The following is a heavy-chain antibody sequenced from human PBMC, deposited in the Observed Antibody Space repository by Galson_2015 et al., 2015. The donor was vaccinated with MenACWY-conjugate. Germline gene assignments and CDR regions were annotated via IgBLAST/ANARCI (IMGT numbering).Heavy chain of an antibody. D-gene: IGHD2-21*01. CDR2: ISYSGDT. CDR3: ARHLYGGGECYFCYFDY. CDR1: GGSISGYY. J-gene: IGHJ4*02. Sequence: SETLSLTCPVSGGSISGYYWSWIRQSPGKGLEWLGYISYSGDTNYNPSLKSRVAISVDTSTNRFSLSLSSVTAADTAMYYCARHLYGGGECYFCYFDYWGQGILVTVSS. V-gene: IGHV4-59*08.